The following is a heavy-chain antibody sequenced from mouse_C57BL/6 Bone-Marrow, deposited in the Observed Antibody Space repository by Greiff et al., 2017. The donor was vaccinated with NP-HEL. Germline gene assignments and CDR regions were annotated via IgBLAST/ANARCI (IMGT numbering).Heavy chain of an antibody. Sequence: QVQLQQPGAELVKPGASVKLSCKASGYTFTSYWMQWVKQRPGQGLEWIGEIDPSDSYTNYNQKFKGKATLTVDTSSSTAYMQLSSLTSEDSAVYYCARYTGRGYFDYWGQGTTLTVSS. CDR3: ARYTGRGYFDY. D-gene: IGHD4-1*01. CDR1: GYTFTSYW. CDR2: IDPSDSYT. J-gene: IGHJ2*01. V-gene: IGHV1-50*01.